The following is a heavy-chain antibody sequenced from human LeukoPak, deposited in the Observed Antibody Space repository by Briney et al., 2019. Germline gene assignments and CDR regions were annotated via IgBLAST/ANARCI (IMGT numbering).Heavy chain of an antibody. V-gene: IGHV3-23*01. D-gene: IGHD4-17*01. CDR3: AKSLDGDYDYYYYYYGMDV. CDR1: GFTFSSYA. Sequence: PGGSLRLSCAASGFTFSSYAMSWVRQAPGKGLEWVSAISGSGGSTYYADSVKGRFTISRDNSKNTLYLQMNSLRAEDTAVYYCAKSLDGDYDYYYYYYGMDVWGQGTTVTVSS. CDR2: ISGSGGST. J-gene: IGHJ6*02.